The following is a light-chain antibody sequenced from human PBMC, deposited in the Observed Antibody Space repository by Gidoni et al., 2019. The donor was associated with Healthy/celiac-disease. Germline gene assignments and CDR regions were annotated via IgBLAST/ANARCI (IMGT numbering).Light chain of an antibody. CDR3: AAWDDSLNGWV. V-gene: IGLV1-36*01. CDR2: YVD. Sequence: QSVLTQPPSVSEAPRQRVTISCSGSSSNIGHTAVNWYKHVPGKAPKLPICYVDLLPSGVSDRFSGSKSGTSASLAISGLQSEDEADYDGAAWDDSLNGWVFGGGTKLTVL. CDR1: SSNIGHTA. J-gene: IGLJ3*02.